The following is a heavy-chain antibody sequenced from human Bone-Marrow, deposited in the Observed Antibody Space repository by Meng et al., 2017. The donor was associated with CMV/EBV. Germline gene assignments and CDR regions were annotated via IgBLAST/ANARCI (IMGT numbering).Heavy chain of an antibody. CDR2: IYYSGST. Sequence: SETLSLTCTVSGGSISSSSYYWGWIRQPPGKGLEWIGSIYYSGSTYYNPSLKSRVTISLDTSKNQFSLKLSSVTAADTAVYYCAREGYCSSTTYYKDYCYGMDVWGQGTTVTVSS. V-gene: IGHV4-39*02. J-gene: IGHJ6*02. CDR1: GGSISSSSYY. CDR3: AREGYCSSTTYYKDYCYGMDV. D-gene: IGHD2-2*01.